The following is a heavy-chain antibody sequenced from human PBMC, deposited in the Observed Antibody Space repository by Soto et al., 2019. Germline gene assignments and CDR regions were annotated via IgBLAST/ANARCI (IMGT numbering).Heavy chain of an antibody. CDR2: VWSDGSNK. CDR3: ATDRGFSPFDY. V-gene: IGHV3-33*01. CDR1: GFTFSSYG. J-gene: IGHJ4*02. D-gene: IGHD3-10*01. Sequence: QVQLVESGGGVVQPGTSLRLSCAASGFTFSSYGMHRVRQAPDKGLEWVAVVWSDGSNKIYADSVKGRFTISKDNSKNTLCLQMNSLRAEDTAVYYCATDRGFSPFDYWGQGTLVTISS.